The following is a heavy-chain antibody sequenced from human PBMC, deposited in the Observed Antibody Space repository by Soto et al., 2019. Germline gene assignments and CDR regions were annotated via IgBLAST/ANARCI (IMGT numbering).Heavy chain of an antibody. CDR1: GFTFSSYA. CDR2: ISYDGSNK. V-gene: IGHV3-30-3*01. CDR3: ARLTGVNPVY. Sequence: QVQLVESGGGVVQPGRSLRLSCAASGFTFSSYAMHWVRQAPGKGLEWVAVISYDGSNKYYADSVKGRFPISRDNSKNTLYLQMNSLRAEDTAVYYCARLTGVNPVYWGQGTLVTVSS. J-gene: IGHJ4*02. D-gene: IGHD2-21*01.